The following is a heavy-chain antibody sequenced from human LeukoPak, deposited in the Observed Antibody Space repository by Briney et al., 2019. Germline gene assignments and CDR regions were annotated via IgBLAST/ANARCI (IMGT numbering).Heavy chain of an antibody. V-gene: IGHV3-33*01. CDR1: GFTFSSYG. CDR2: IWYDGSNK. D-gene: IGHD6-13*01. J-gene: IGHJ4*02. CDR3: ARDRRGGSSWSTSCDY. Sequence: PGGSLRLSCAASGFTFSSYGMHWVRQAPGKGLEWVAVIWYDGSNKYYADSVKGRFTISRDNSKNTLYLQMNSLRAEDTAVYYCARDRRGGSSWSTSCDYWGQGTLVTVSS.